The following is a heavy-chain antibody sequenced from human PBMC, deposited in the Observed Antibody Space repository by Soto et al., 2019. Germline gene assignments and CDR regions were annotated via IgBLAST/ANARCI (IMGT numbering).Heavy chain of an antibody. CDR1: GGSVSGNTYY. J-gene: IGHJ4*02. CDR2: IYYGGST. CDR3: ARDKITGLFDY. D-gene: IGHD2-8*02. Sequence: PSETLSLTCTVSGGSVSGNTYYWGWIRQPPGKGLEWIGTIYYGGSTYYNPSLKSRVTMSVDTSKNQFSLKLSSVTAADTAVYYCARDKITGLFDYWGQGTLVTVS. V-gene: IGHV4-39*02.